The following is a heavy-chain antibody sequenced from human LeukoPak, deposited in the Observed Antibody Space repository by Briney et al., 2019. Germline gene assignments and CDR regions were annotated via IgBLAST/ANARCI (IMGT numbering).Heavy chain of an antibody. J-gene: IGHJ6*03. V-gene: IGHV1-18*01. Sequence: ASVKVSCKASGYTFTSYDINWVRQATGQGLEWMGWISAYNGNTNYAQKLQGRVTMTTDTSTSTAYMELRSLRSDDTAVYYCARERGAAAPPYYYYYMDVWGKGTTVTVSS. D-gene: IGHD6-13*01. CDR2: ISAYNGNT. CDR3: ARERGAAAPPYYYYYMDV. CDR1: GYTFTSYD.